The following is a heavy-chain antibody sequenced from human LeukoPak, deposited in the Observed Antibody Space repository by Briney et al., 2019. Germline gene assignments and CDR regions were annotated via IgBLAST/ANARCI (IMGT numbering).Heavy chain of an antibody. Sequence: PSETLSLTCTVSGGSISSYYWSWIRQPPGKGLEWLGYVSNGGSTKYNPSVKSRVTISVDTSKNQFSLNLSSVTAADTAVYYCARGGYNFDPWGQGTLVTVSS. CDR3: ARGGYNFDP. V-gene: IGHV4-59*01. CDR2: VSNGGST. J-gene: IGHJ5*02. D-gene: IGHD5-24*01. CDR1: GGSISSYY.